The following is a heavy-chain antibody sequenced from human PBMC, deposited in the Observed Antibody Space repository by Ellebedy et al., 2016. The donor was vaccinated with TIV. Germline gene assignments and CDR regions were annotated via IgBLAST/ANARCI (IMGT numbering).Heavy chain of an antibody. V-gene: IGHV3-21*06. CDR1: GFTVSSNY. CDR3: ARVHGDYRIDY. Sequence: GESLKISCAASGFTVSSNYMSWVRQAPGKGLEWVSSMSGTSSYVHYADSVEGRFTISRDNAKNSLYLHMSSLRVEDTAVYYCARVHGDYRIDYWGPGTLVTVSS. J-gene: IGHJ4*02. D-gene: IGHD4-17*01. CDR2: MSGTSSYV.